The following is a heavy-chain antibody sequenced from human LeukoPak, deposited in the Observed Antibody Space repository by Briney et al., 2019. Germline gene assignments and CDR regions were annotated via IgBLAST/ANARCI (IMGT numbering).Heavy chain of an antibody. CDR2: IIPIFGTA. Sequence: RASVKVSCKASGGTFSSYAISWVRQAPGQGLEWMGGIIPIFGTANYAQKFQGRVTITADESTSTAYMELSSLRSEDTAVYYCARGVLDYDSTNGGGYFDYWGQGTLVTVSS. D-gene: IGHD3-22*01. J-gene: IGHJ4*02. CDR1: GGTFSSYA. V-gene: IGHV1-69*13. CDR3: ARGVLDYDSTNGGGYFDY.